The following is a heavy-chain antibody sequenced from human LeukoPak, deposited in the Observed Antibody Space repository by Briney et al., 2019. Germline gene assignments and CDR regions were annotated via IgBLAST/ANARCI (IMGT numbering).Heavy chain of an antibody. J-gene: IGHJ5*02. Sequence: GASVKVSCKASGYTFTGHYMHWVRQAPGQGLEWMGWINPNSGGTNYAQKFQGRVTMTRDTSISTAYMELSRLRSDDTAVYYCARERSSTSCYTPWSQGTLVTVSS. CDR3: ARERSSTSCYTP. D-gene: IGHD2-2*02. V-gene: IGHV1-2*02. CDR2: INPNSGGT. CDR1: GYTFTGHY.